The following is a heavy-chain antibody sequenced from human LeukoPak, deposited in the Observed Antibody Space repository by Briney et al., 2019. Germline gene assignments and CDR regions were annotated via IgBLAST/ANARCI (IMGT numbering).Heavy chain of an antibody. V-gene: IGHV3-53*01. D-gene: IGHD3-3*01. CDR3: ARVLRFPDDDAFDI. Sequence: GGSLRLSCAASGFTVSSNYMSWVRQAPGKGLEWVSVIYSGGSTYYADSVKGRFTISRDKSKNTLYLQMNSLRAEDTAVYYCARVLRFPDDDAFDIWGQGTMVTVSS. J-gene: IGHJ3*02. CDR2: IYSGGST. CDR1: GFTVSSNY.